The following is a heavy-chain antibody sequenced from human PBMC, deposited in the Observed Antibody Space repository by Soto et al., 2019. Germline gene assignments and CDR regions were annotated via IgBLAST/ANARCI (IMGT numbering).Heavy chain of an antibody. CDR2: INEDESKR. Sequence: EVQLVEAGGGLVQPGGSLRLSCAASGFTFRNYWMDWVRQAPGKGLEWVANINEDESKRNYVDSAKGRFTISRDNVKNSLYQQMSSLGVEATAVDYCALYPRSAAIGGTAFDIWGQGTMVNVSS. CDR3: ALYPRSAAIGGTAFDI. CDR1: GFTFRNYW. D-gene: IGHD6-13*01. V-gene: IGHV3-7*01. J-gene: IGHJ3*02.